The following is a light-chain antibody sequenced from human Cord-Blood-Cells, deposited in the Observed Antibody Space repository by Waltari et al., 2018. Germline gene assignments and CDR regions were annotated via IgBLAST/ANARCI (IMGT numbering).Light chain of an antibody. V-gene: IGLV2-14*01. CDR3: SSYTSSSTWV. CDR1: SSDVGGYNY. Sequence: QSALTQPASVSGSPGQSITISCTGTSSDVGGYNYVSWYQQHPGKAPKLMIYDVSKRPSGVSNRFSGSKSGDTASLTNSGLQAEDEADYYCSSYTSSSTWVFGGGTKLTVL. CDR2: DVS. J-gene: IGLJ3*02.